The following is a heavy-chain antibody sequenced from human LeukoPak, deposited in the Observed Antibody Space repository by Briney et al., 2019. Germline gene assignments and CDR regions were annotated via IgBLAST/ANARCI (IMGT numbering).Heavy chain of an antibody. CDR3: VRGAYSSSWLNFDY. D-gene: IGHD6-13*01. J-gene: IGHJ4*02. Sequence: GGPLRLSCAASGFTFSSYAMHWVRQAPGKGLEWVALIPYDGSNKYYADSVKGRFTVSRDNSKNTLYLQMHSLRAEDTAVYYCVRGAYSSSWLNFDYWGQGTLVTVSS. CDR1: GFTFSSYA. CDR2: IPYDGSNK. V-gene: IGHV3-30*04.